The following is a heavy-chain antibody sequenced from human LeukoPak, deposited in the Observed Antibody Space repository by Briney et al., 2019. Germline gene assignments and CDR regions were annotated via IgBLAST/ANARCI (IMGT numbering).Heavy chain of an antibody. CDR1: GGSISSYY. CDR3: ARDYGDYVHAFDI. Sequence: PSETLSLTCTVSGGSISSYYWSWIRQPPGKGLEWIGYIYYSGSTNYNPSLKSRVTISVDTSKNQFSLKLSSVTAADTAVYYCARDYGDYVHAFDIWGQGTMVTVSS. D-gene: IGHD4-17*01. CDR2: IYYSGST. J-gene: IGHJ3*02. V-gene: IGHV4-59*01.